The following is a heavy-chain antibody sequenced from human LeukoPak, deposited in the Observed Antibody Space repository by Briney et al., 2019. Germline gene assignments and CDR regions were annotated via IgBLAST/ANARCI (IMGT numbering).Heavy chain of an antibody. CDR3: ARELPRYYTGLDV. V-gene: IGHV3-53*01. J-gene: IGHJ6*02. CDR2: IYSGGST. CDR1: GFTVSSNY. Sequence: GGSLRLSCAVSGFTVSSNYMNWVRQAPGKGLEWVSVIYSGGSTYYADSVKGRFTISRDNSKNTLYLQMDSLRAEDTAVYYCARELPRYYTGLDVWGQGTTVTVSS.